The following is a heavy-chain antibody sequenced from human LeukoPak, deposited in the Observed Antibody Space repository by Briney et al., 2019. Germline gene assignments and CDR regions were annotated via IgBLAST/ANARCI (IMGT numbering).Heavy chain of an antibody. Sequence: GGSLRLSCAASGFTFSSYGMHWVRQAPGKGLEWVAFIRYDGSNKYYADSVKGRFTISRDNAKNSLYLQMNSLRAEDTAVYYCARDYRPVVLIAVADAFDIWGQGTMVTVSS. V-gene: IGHV3-30*02. CDR2: IRYDGSNK. J-gene: IGHJ3*02. D-gene: IGHD6-19*01. CDR3: ARDYRPVVLIAVADAFDI. CDR1: GFTFSSYG.